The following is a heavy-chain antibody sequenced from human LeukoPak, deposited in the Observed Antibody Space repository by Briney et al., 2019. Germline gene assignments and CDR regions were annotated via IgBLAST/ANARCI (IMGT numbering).Heavy chain of an antibody. V-gene: IGHV4-31*03. CDR2: IYYSGST. D-gene: IGHD3-22*01. CDR3: ARVRYDSSGYAIPPYFDY. Sequence: PSETLSLTCTVSGGSISSGGYYWSWIRQHPGKGLEWIGYIYYSGSTYYNPSLKSRFTISVDTSKNRFSLKLSSVTAADTAVYYCARVRYDSSGYAIPPYFDYWGQGTLVTVSS. CDR1: GGSISSGGYY. J-gene: IGHJ4*02.